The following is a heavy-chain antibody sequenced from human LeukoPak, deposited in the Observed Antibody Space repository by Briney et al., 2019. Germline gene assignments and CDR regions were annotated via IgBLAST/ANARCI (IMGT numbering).Heavy chain of an antibody. Sequence: SETLSLTCTVSGGSISSYYWGWVRQPPGKGLEWIGYLYYTGTTNYNPSLKSRVTISVDTSKNQFSLKLSSVTAADTAVYYCARFQQLTGFDYWGQGTLVTVSS. V-gene: IGHV4-59*01. D-gene: IGHD2-2*01. CDR2: LYYTGTT. CDR1: GGSISSYY. J-gene: IGHJ4*02. CDR3: ARFQQLTGFDY.